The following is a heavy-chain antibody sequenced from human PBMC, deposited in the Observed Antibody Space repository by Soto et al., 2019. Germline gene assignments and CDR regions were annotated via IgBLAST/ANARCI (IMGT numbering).Heavy chain of an antibody. CDR3: ARGVADIVVVPAAKGGVAFEI. Sequence: ASVKVSCKASGYTFTSYYMHWVRQAPGQGLEWMGIINPSGGSTSYAQKFQGRVTMTRDTSTSTVYMELSSLRSEDTAVYYCARGVADIVVVPAAKGGVAFEIWGQGTMVTVSS. CDR2: INPSGGST. V-gene: IGHV1-46*03. CDR1: GYTFTSYY. D-gene: IGHD2-2*01. J-gene: IGHJ3*02.